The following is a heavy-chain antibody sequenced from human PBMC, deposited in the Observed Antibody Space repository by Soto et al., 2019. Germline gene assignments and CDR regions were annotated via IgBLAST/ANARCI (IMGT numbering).Heavy chain of an antibody. CDR2: ISSSGSTI. CDR1: GFTFSSYE. Sequence: GGSLRLSCAASGFTFSSYEMNWVRQAPGKGLEWVSYISSSGSTIYYADSVKGRFTISRDNAKNSLYLQMNSLRAEDTAVYYCARDHRVGATREFDYWGQGTLVTVSS. D-gene: IGHD1-26*01. J-gene: IGHJ4*02. CDR3: ARDHRVGATREFDY. V-gene: IGHV3-48*03.